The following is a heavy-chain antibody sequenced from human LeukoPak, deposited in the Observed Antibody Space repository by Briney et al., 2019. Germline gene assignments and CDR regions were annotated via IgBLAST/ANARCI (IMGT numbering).Heavy chain of an antibody. J-gene: IGHJ5*02. Sequence: KTSETLSLTCTVSGDSISGSNYYWGWIRQPPGKGLEWIGTIYHTGSTYYNPSLKSRVTISVDTSNNQFSLKMHSVTAADTAVYYCATHHGVKLRNYPLVRFDPWGQGTLVTVSS. CDR1: GDSISGSNYY. V-gene: IGHV4-39*01. CDR3: ATHHGVKLRNYPLVRFDP. D-gene: IGHD4-11*01. CDR2: IYHTGST.